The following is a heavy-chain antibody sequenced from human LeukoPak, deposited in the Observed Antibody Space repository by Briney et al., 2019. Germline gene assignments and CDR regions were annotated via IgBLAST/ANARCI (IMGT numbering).Heavy chain of an antibody. J-gene: IGHJ4*02. Sequence: ASVKVSCKASGYTFTDYYMHWVRQAPGQGLEWMGRINPNSGGTNYAQKFQARVTMTRDTSISTAYMELSRLRSEDTAVYYCARDKGYYYDSSGYYYGSYWGQGTLVTVSS. V-gene: IGHV1-2*06. D-gene: IGHD3-22*01. CDR2: INPNSGGT. CDR3: ARDKGYYYDSSGYYYGSY. CDR1: GYTFTDYY.